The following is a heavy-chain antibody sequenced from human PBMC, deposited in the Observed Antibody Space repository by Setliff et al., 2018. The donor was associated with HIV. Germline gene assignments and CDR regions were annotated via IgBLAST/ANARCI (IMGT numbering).Heavy chain of an antibody. D-gene: IGHD3-10*01. Sequence: HPGGSLRLSCTGSGFTFEDHAMHWVRQVPGKGLEWVAGISGNSGSIGYADSVKGRFTVSRDNAKTSLFLEMSSLRAEDTAKYFCAKEGVWGDAEYLIHWGRGAVVTVSS. J-gene: IGHJ1*01. CDR1: GFTFEDHA. CDR3: AKEGVWGDAEYLIH. V-gene: IGHV3-9*01. CDR2: ISGNSGSI.